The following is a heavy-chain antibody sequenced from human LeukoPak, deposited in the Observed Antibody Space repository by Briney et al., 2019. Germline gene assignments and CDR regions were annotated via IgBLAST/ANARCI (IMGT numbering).Heavy chain of an antibody. CDR3: VRTMVRGVISYYFDY. CDR2: ISGSGGST. CDR1: GFTFSSYA. D-gene: IGHD3-10*01. Sequence: QPGGSLRLSCAASGFTFSSYAMSWVRQAPGKGLEWVSAISGSGGSTYYADSVKGRFTISRDNSKNTLYLQMNSLRAGDTAVYYCVRTMVRGVISYYFDYWGQGTLVTVSS. J-gene: IGHJ4*02. V-gene: IGHV3-23*01.